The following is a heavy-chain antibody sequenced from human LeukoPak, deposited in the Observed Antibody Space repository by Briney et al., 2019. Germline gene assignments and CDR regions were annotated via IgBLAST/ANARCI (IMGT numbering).Heavy chain of an antibody. CDR1: GYTLTELS. CDR3: ATVVVVPQGPYYFDY. D-gene: IGHD3-22*01. J-gene: IGHJ4*02. V-gene: IGHV1-24*01. CDR2: FDPEDGET. Sequence: ASVKVSCKVSGYTLTELSMHWVRQAPGKGLERMGGFDPEDGETIYAQKFQGRVTMTEDTSTDTAYMELSSLRSEDTAVYYCATVVVVPQGPYYFDYWGQGTLVTVSS.